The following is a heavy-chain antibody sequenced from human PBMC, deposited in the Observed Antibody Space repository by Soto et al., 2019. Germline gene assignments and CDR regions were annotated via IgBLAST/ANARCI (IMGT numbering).Heavy chain of an antibody. CDR2: INPSGGST. CDR1: GYTFTSHY. D-gene: IGHD3-3*01. CDR3: ARDLGSRSSWFPHRGSDDY. V-gene: IGHV1-46*01. J-gene: IGHJ4*02. Sequence: QVQLVQSGAEVKKPGASVKVSCKASGYTFTSHYIHWVRQAPGEGLEGMGIINPSGGSTSYAQRVEGRVTMTTDTSTRTVYMELRSLRSEDTAIYYCARDLGSRSSWFPHRGSDDYWGQGTLVTVSS.